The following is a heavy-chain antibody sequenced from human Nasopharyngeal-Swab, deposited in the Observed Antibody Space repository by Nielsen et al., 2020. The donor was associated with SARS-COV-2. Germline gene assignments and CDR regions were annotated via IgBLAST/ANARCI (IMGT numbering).Heavy chain of an antibody. CDR2: IYHSGST. CDR1: GGSISSGGYS. D-gene: IGHD4-17*01. Sequence: LRLSCAVSGGSISSGGYSWSWIRQPPGKGLEWIGYIYHSGSTYYNPSLKSRVTISVDTSKNQFSLKLSSVTAADTAVYYCASPIYGDYSWFDPWGQGTLVTVSS. J-gene: IGHJ5*02. CDR3: ASPIYGDYSWFDP. V-gene: IGHV4-30-2*01.